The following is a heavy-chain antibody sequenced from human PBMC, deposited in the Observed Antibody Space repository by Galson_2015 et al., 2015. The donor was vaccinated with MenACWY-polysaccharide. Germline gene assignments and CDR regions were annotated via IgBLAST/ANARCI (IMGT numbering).Heavy chain of an antibody. CDR1: GFTFSSFA. Sequence: SLRLSCAASGFTFSSFAMNWVRQAPGKGLEWVSSISGSGGNTHYADSVRGRFTISRDNSKNTLYLQMNSLRAKETAVYYCGKDLTIMYYYYGMDVWGQGTTVTVSS. J-gene: IGHJ6*02. V-gene: IGHV3-23*01. CDR2: ISGSGGNT. CDR3: GKDLTIMYYYYGMDV. D-gene: IGHD3-16*01.